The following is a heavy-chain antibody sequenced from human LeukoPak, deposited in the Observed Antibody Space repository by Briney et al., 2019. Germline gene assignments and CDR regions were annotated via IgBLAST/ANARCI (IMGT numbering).Heavy chain of an antibody. CDR1: GGTFSSYA. CDR2: IIPIFGTA. D-gene: IGHD4-17*01. Sequence: SVKVSCKASGGTFSSYAISWVRQAPGQGLEWMGGIIPIFGTANYAQKLQGRVTITADKSTSTAYMELSSLRSEDTAVYYCARAYDYGDYVGYYFDYWGQGTLVTVSS. J-gene: IGHJ4*02. CDR3: ARAYDYGDYVGYYFDY. V-gene: IGHV1-69*06.